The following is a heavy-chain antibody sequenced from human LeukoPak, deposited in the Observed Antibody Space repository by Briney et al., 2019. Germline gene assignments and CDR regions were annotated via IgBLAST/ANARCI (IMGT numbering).Heavy chain of an antibody. CDR2: ISSSSTYI. Sequence: GGSLRLSCSASGFTFSSYAMHWVRQAPGKGLEWVSSISSSSTYIYYADSMKGRFTISRDNAKNSLYLQMNSLRVEDTAVYYCARDQYYDSSGYSNYYYGMDVWGQGTTVTVSS. J-gene: IGHJ6*02. CDR1: GFTFSSYA. CDR3: ARDQYYDSSGYSNYYYGMDV. V-gene: IGHV3-21*01. D-gene: IGHD3-22*01.